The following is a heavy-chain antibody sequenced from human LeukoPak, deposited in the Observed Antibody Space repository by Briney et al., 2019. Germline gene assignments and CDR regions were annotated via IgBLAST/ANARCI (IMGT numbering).Heavy chain of an antibody. CDR2: MNPNSGNT. CDR1: GYTFTSYD. V-gene: IGHV1-18*01. Sequence: ASVKVSCKASGYTFTSYDINWVRQATGQGLEWMGWMNPNSGNTNYAQKLQGRVTMTTDTSTSTAYMELRSPRSDDTAVYYCARVIGTFSYYYYYYMDVWGKGTTVTVSS. J-gene: IGHJ6*03. CDR3: ARVIGTFSYYYYYYMDV.